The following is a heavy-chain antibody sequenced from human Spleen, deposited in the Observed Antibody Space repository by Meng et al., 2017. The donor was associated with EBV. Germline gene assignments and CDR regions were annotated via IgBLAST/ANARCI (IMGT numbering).Heavy chain of an antibody. V-gene: IGHV1-3*04. J-gene: IGHJ4*02. D-gene: IGHD2-21*01. CDR3: ARVECGVKFDN. CDR2: INTDNGNT. Sequence: QVQLVQSGAEVKKPGALVKVSCKASGYTLTDFTRYPIHWVRQAPGQGLEWMGRINTDNGNTKYSQKFQDRVTITRTTPASTVYMDVRSLTSEDTAVYFCARVECGVKFDNWGQGTLVTVSS. CDR1: GYTLTDFTRYP.